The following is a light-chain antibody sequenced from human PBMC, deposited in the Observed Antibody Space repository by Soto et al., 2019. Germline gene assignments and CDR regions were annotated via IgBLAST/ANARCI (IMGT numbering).Light chain of an antibody. Sequence: LTQSPSFLSASVGDRVTITCRASQGISSYLAWYQQKPGQAPRLLIYDASNRATGTPARFSGSGSGTDFTLTISSLEPEDFAVYYCQQRSDWLFGPGTKVDIK. CDR2: DAS. J-gene: IGKJ3*01. CDR1: QGISSY. V-gene: IGKV3-11*01. CDR3: QQRSDWL.